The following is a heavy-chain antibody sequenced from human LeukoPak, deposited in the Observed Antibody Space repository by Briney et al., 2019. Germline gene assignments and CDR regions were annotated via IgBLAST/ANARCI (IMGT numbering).Heavy chain of an antibody. D-gene: IGHD3-10*01. CDR1: GGSFSGYY. Sequence: SETLSLTCAVYGGSFSGYYWSWIRQPPGKGLEWIGEINHSGSTNYNPSLKSPVTISVDTSKIQFSLKLSSVTAADTAVYYGATDGFGELSAWGQGTLVNVSS. CDR3: ATDGFGELSA. CDR2: INHSGST. J-gene: IGHJ5*02. V-gene: IGHV4-34*01.